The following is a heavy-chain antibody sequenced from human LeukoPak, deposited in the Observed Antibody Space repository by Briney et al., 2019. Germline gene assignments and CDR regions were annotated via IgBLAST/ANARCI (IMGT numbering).Heavy chain of an antibody. J-gene: IGHJ5*02. D-gene: IGHD3-10*01. CDR2: ISGSGGST. CDR3: AKVGDSTMVRGVLRFDP. Sequence: GGSLRLSCAASGCTFSSYAMSWVRQAPGKGLEWVSAISGSGGSTYYADSVKGRFTISRDNSKNTLYLQMNSLRAEDTAVYYCAKVGDSTMVRGVLRFDPWGQGTLVTVSS. CDR1: GCTFSSYA. V-gene: IGHV3-23*01.